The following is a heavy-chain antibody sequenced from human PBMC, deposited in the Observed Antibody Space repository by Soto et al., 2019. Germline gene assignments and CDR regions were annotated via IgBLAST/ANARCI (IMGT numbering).Heavy chain of an antibody. D-gene: IGHD3-3*01. J-gene: IGHJ3*02. CDR2: ISAYSGNT. CDR1: GYTFTSYG. Sequence: GASVKVSCKASGYTFTSYGISWVRQAPGQGLEWMGWISAYSGNTNYAQKLQGRVTMTTDTSMSPAYMELRSLRSDDTAVYYCARVGRRSSTFFGVGEGGFDTWGQGTMVTVSS. CDR3: ARVGRRSSTFFGVGEGGFDT. V-gene: IGHV1-18*04.